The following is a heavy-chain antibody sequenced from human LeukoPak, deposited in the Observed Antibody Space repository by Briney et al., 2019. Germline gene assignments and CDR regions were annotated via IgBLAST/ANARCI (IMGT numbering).Heavy chain of an antibody. CDR2: IIPIFGTA. CDR3: ARRRLGYCSGGSCYLLDYYYYGMDV. V-gene: IGHV1-69*13. CDR1: GGTFISYA. J-gene: IGHJ6*02. Sequence: SVKVSCKASGGTFISYAISWVRQAPGQGLEWMGGIIPIFGTANYAQKFQGRVTITADESTSTAYMELSSLRSEDTAVYYCARRRLGYCSGGSCYLLDYYYYGMDVWGQGTTVTVSS. D-gene: IGHD2-15*01.